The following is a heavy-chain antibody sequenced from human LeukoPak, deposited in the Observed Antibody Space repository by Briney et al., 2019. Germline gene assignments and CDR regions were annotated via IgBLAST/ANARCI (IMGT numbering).Heavy chain of an antibody. CDR3: ARHNQQLVRLYYYYYGMDV. CDR2: IYYSGST. Sequence: SETLSLTCTVSGGSISSYYWSWIRQPPGKGLEWIGYIYYSGSTNYNPSLKSRVTISVDTSKNQFSLKLSSVTAADTAVYYCARHNQQLVRLYYYYYGMDVWGQGTTVTVSS. V-gene: IGHV4-59*08. J-gene: IGHJ6*02. D-gene: IGHD6-13*01. CDR1: GGSISSYY.